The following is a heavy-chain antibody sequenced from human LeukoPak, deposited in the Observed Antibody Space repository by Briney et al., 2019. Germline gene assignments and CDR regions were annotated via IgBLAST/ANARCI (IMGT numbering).Heavy chain of an antibody. J-gene: IGHJ6*03. D-gene: IGHD5-18*01. V-gene: IGHV4-4*07. CDR1: GGSISSYY. CDR2: IYTSGST. Sequence: SETLSLTCTVSGGSISSYYWSWIRQPAGKGLEWIGRIYTSGSTNYNPSLKSRVTMSVDTSKNQFSLKLSSVTAADTAVYYCARAQAVTRYYYYYYMDVWGKGTTVTVSS. CDR3: ARAQAVTRYYYYYYMDV.